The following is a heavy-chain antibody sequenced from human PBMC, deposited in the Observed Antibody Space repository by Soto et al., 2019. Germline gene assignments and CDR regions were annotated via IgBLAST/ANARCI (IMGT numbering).Heavy chain of an antibody. CDR1: GFTVSSNY. CDR2: FYSGGST. Sequence: EVQLVETGGGLIQPGGSLRLSCAASGFTVSSNYMNWVRQAPGKGLEWVSIFYSGGSTYYADSVKGRFIISRDSSKNTLYLQMNSLRAEDTAVYYCARDNSVDGMDVWGQGTTVTVSS. CDR3: ARDNSVDGMDV. V-gene: IGHV3-53*02. D-gene: IGHD2-21*01. J-gene: IGHJ6*02.